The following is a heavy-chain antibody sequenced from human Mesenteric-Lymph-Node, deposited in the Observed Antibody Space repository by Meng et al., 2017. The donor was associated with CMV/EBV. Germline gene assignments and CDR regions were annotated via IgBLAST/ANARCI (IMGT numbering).Heavy chain of an antibody. J-gene: IGHJ4*02. Sequence: AASGLDVSRYRMHRVRQAPGKGQMRVWRISDDGQTVTDADSVKGRCNISRENAGNTPDVHMNSLRDDDTAVYYCERVSSGVYGANDYWGQATLVTVSS. D-gene: IGHD6-19*01. V-gene: IGHV3-74*01. CDR1: GLDVSRYR. CDR2: ISDDGQTV. CDR3: ERVSSGVYGANDY.